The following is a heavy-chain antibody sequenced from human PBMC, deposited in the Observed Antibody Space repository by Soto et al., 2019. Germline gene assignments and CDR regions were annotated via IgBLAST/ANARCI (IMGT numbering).Heavy chain of an antibody. CDR2: IDPSDSYT. Sequence: GESLKISCQGSGYSFTSYWISWVRQMPGKGLEWMGKIDPSDSYTNYSPSFQGHVTISADKSISTAYLQWSSLKASDTAMYFCARHGIQDASDIWGQGTMVTVSS. CDR3: ARHGIQDASDI. J-gene: IGHJ3*02. V-gene: IGHV5-10-1*01. CDR1: GYSFTSYW. D-gene: IGHD3-3*02.